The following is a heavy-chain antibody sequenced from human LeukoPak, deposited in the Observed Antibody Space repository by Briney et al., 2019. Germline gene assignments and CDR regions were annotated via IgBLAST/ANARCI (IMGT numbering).Heavy chain of an antibody. CDR1: GYTFTSYG. J-gene: IGHJ5*02. CDR3: ARAGLGYCSSTSCSGGWFDP. V-gene: IGHV1-18*01. D-gene: IGHD2-2*01. Sequence: APVKVSCKASGYTFTSYGISWVRQAPGQGLEWMGWISAYNGNTNYAQKLQGRVTMTTDTSTSTAYMELRSLRSDDTAVYYCARAGLGYCSSTSCSGGWFDPWGQGTLVTVSS. CDR2: ISAYNGNT.